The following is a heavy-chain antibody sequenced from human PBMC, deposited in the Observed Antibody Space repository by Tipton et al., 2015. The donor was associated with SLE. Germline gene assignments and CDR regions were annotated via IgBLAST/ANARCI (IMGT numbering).Heavy chain of an antibody. CDR3: ARDRTTVVRDLFDP. Sequence: TLSLTCAVYGGSFSGYYWSWIRQPPGKGLEWIGEINHSGSTNYNPSLKSRVTISVDTSKNQFSLKLSSVTAADTAVYYCARDRTTVVRDLFDPCGQVTLVTVSS. CDR1: GGSFSGYY. V-gene: IGHV4-34*01. J-gene: IGHJ5*02. D-gene: IGHD4-23*01. CDR2: INHSGST.